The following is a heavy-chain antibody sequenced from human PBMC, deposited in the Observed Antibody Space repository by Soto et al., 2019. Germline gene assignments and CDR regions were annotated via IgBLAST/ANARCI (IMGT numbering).Heavy chain of an antibody. Sequence: SGGSLTLTCAASGFTFSMYWMHWVRQVPGKGPEWVSRINDDGISTNYADSVKGRFTISRDNAKNTQYLQMNALRVEDTGVYVYTWAPRPTSTGTGAYWGQGTLVPVSS. D-gene: IGHD1-1*01. V-gene: IGHV3-74*01. CDR1: GFTFSMYW. CDR2: INDDGIST. J-gene: IGHJ4*02. CDR3: TWAPRPTSTGTGAY.